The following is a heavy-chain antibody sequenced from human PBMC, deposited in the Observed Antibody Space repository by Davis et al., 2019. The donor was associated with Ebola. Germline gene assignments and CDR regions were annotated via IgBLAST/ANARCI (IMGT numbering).Heavy chain of an antibody. CDR2: IGSDGINT. Sequence: GESLKISCAASGFTFSSYAMSWVRQAPGKGLEWVAVIGSDGINTVYADSVKGRFTISRDNAKNSLYLQMNSLRDEDTAVYYCARDPRSGSYYLYYYYGMDVWGQGTTVTVSS. CDR3: ARDPRSGSYYLYYYYGMDV. J-gene: IGHJ6*02. V-gene: IGHV3-30-3*01. D-gene: IGHD1-26*01. CDR1: GFTFSSYA.